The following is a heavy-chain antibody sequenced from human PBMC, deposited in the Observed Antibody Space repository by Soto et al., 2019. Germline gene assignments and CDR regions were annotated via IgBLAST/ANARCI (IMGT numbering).Heavy chain of an antibody. J-gene: IGHJ5*02. V-gene: IGHV3-9*01. D-gene: IGHD3-16*02. Sequence: PGGSLRLSCAACGFTFDDYAMHWVRQAPGKGLEWVSGISWNSGSIGYADSVKGRFTISRDNAKNSLYLQMNSLRAEDTALYYCAKDIGHDYIWGSYRPNWFDPWGQGTLVTVSS. CDR3: AKDIGHDYIWGSYRPNWFDP. CDR2: ISWNSGSI. CDR1: GFTFDDYA.